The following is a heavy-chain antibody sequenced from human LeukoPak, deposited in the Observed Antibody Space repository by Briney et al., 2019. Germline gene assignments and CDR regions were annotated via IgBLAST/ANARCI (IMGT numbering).Heavy chain of an antibody. Sequence: GGSLRLSCAASGFTFSSYAMSWVRQAPGKGLEWVAYFAGSDTTTYYADSVKGRFTISRDNARNSLYLQMNSLRAEDTALYYCTTLGYHLDSWGQGTLVTVSS. CDR1: GFTFSSYA. CDR2: FAGSDTTT. D-gene: IGHD3-22*01. J-gene: IGHJ4*02. CDR3: TTLGYHLDS. V-gene: IGHV3-48*03.